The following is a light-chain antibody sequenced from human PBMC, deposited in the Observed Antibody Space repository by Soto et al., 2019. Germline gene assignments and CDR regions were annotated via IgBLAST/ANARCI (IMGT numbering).Light chain of an antibody. Sequence: QSALTQPASVSGSPGQSITISCTGTSSDVGGYNYVSWYQQHPDKVPKLMIYDVDDRPSGVSSRFSGSKSGNTASLTISGLQAEDEADYYCSSYTSTTVSLLFGGGTQLTVL. CDR2: DVD. CDR3: SSYTSTTVSLL. CDR1: SSDVGGYNY. J-gene: IGLJ2*01. V-gene: IGLV2-14*01.